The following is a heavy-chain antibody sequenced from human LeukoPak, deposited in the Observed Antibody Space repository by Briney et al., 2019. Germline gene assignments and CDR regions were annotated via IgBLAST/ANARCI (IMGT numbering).Heavy chain of an antibody. CDR1: GYTFTGDY. Sequence: ASVKVSRKASGYTFTGDYMHWVRQAPGQGLEWMGWINPNSGGTKYAQKFQGRVTMTRDTSISTAYMELTSLISDDTAVYYCARDLWEGSNSWIPYWGQGTLVTVSS. CDR3: ARDLWEGSNSWIPY. D-gene: IGHD6-13*01. J-gene: IGHJ4*02. CDR2: INPNSGGT. V-gene: IGHV1-2*02.